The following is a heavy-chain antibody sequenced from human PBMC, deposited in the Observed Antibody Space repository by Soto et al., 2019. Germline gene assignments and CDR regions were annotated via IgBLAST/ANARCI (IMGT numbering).Heavy chain of an antibody. J-gene: IGHJ6*02. Sequence: DVRLVESGGGLVQPGGSLRLSCAASSFTFSSYWLSWVRQAPGKGLEWVATIKQDGSENYYEDSVKGRFTISRDNAKNSLYLQMSSLRADDTAVYYCARDGPFISVAAPAFQYAMDVWGQGTTVTVS. CDR2: IKQDGSEN. D-gene: IGHD6-19*01. CDR1: SFTFSSYW. CDR3: ARDGPFISVAAPAFQYAMDV. V-gene: IGHV3-7*03.